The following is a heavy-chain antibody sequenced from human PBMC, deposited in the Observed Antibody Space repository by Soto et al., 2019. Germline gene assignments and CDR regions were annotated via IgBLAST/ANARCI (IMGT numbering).Heavy chain of an antibody. J-gene: IGHJ3*02. CDR1: GYTFTSHH. CDR3: ARGLCTGGTCYGLTSDI. D-gene: IGHD2-15*01. Sequence: QVQLVQSGAEVKKPGASVKVSCKASGYTFTSHHIIWVRQTTKHGLEWMGWMSPFSGDSGSAQKFQGRITMTRDSSTSTAYMDLSRLTPEDSAVYFCARGLCTGGTCYGLTSDIWGQGKRVTVS. V-gene: IGHV1-8*01. CDR2: MSPFSGDS.